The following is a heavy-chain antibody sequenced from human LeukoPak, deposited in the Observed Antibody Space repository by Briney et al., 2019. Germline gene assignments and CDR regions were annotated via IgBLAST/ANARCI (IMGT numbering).Heavy chain of an antibody. Sequence: PGGSLRLSCAASGFTFSSYWMSWVRQAPGKWLEWVANIKQDGSEKYYVDSVKGRFTISRDNAENSLYLQMNSLRAEDTAVYYCGVSRTLDYWGRGTLVTVSS. CDR2: IKQDGSEK. CDR3: GVSRTLDY. V-gene: IGHV3-7*01. CDR1: GFTFSSYW. J-gene: IGHJ4*02. D-gene: IGHD1-14*01.